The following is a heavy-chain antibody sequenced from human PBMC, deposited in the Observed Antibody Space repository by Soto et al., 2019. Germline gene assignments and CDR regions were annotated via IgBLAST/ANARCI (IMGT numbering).Heavy chain of an antibody. Sequence: GGSMRRSCAPCGLPLNRFGMNSAREAPGNGMERAGVIRFDARNIYLAGSVKGRFTISRDSSSSTLYLQMNSLRAEDTAVYYCARDRAVAGPYFLEYWGQGTLVTVSS. J-gene: IGHJ4*02. CDR2: IRFDARNI. V-gene: IGHV3-33*01. D-gene: IGHD6-19*01. CDR1: GLPLNRFG. CDR3: ARDRAVAGPYFLEY.